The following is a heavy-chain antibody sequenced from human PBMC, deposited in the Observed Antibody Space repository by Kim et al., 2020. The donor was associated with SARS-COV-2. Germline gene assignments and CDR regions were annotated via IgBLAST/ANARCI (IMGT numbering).Heavy chain of an antibody. V-gene: IGHV4-34*01. Sequence: SETLSLTCAVYGGSFSGYYWSWIRQPPGKGLEWIGEINHSGSTNYNPSLKSRVTISVDTSKNQFSLKLSSVTAADTAVYYCARGRTVYYDFWSGYRAGFGAFDIWGQGTMVTVSS. J-gene: IGHJ3*02. CDR1: GGSFSGYY. D-gene: IGHD3-3*01. CDR3: ARGRTVYYDFWSGYRAGFGAFDI. CDR2: INHSGST.